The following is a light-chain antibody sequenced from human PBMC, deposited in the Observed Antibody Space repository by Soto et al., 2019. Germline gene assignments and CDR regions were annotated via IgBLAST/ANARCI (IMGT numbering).Light chain of an antibody. CDR1: QSFSSSY. V-gene: IGKV3-20*01. Sequence: EIVLTQSPGTLSLSPGERATLSCRASQSFSSSYLAWYQQKPGQAPRLLIYGASSRATGIPDGFSGSGSGTDFTLIISRLEPEDFAVYYCQQYGSSRTFGQGTRVEIK. CDR3: QQYGSSRT. CDR2: GAS. J-gene: IGKJ1*01.